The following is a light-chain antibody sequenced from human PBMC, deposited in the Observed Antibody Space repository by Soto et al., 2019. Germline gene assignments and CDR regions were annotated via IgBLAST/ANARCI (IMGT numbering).Light chain of an antibody. CDR2: GNN. V-gene: IGLV1-40*01. J-gene: IGLJ1*01. CDR1: SANIGAAYN. Sequence: QAVLTQPPSVSGAPGQRVTISCTGSSANIGAAYNVDWYQQLPGTAPKLLIYGNNNRPSGVPARFSGSKSGTSASLAIAGLQAEEKGDYPCQSYDSSLSGYVFGRETKVTVL. CDR3: QSYDSSLSGYV.